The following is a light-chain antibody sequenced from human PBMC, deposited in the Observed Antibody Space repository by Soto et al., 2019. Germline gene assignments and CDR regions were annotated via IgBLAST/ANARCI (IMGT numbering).Light chain of an antibody. CDR3: QKYTRAPFT. CDR2: AAS. V-gene: IGKV1-27*01. J-gene: IGKJ3*01. Sequence: DLQMTQSPSSLSASVGDRVTITCRASQGIDTYLAWYQQKPGQVPKLLIYAASTLQSGVPSRFSGSGSGTDFTLTISSLQPEDVATYFCQKYTRAPFTFGPGTNVDIK. CDR1: QGIDTY.